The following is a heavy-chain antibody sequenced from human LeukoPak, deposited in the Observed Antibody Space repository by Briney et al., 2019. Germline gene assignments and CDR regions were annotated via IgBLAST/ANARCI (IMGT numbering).Heavy chain of an antibody. V-gene: IGHV3-21*01. CDR2: ISSSSSYI. D-gene: IGHD5-24*01. CDR1: GFTFSSYS. CDR3: ARGRDGYNTYYFDY. Sequence: PGGSLRLSCAASGFTFSSYSMNWVRQAPGKGLEWVSSISSSSSYIYYADSVEGRFTISRDNAKNSLYLQMNSLRAEDTAVYYCARGRDGYNTYYFDYWGQGTLVTVSS. J-gene: IGHJ4*02.